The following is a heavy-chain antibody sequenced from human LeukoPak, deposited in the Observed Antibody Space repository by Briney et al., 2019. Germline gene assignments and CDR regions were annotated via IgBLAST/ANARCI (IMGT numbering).Heavy chain of an antibody. J-gene: IGHJ3*02. CDR1: GFTFRSYA. D-gene: IGHD5-18*01. CDR2: ISYDGSSK. Sequence: PGGSLRLSCAASGFTFRSYAMHWVRQAPGKGLEWVAVISYDGSSKYYADSVKGRFTISRDNSKNTLYLQMNSLRAEDTAVYYCARARSSYGYGDAFDIWGQGTMVTVSS. V-gene: IGHV3-30*04. CDR3: ARARSSYGYGDAFDI.